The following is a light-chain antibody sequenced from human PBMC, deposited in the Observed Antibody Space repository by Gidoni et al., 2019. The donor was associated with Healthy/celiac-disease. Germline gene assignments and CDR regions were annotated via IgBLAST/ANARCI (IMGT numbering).Light chain of an antibody. CDR1: SSYVGGYNY. Sequence: QSSLTQPASVSGSPGQSITISCTGTSSYVGGYNYVSWYQQHTGKAPNLMIYEVRNRTSGVSNRFSGSKSGNTASLTISGLQAEDEADYYCSSYTSSSTYVFGTGTKVTVL. V-gene: IGLV2-14*01. CDR3: SSYTSSSTYV. J-gene: IGLJ1*01. CDR2: EVR.